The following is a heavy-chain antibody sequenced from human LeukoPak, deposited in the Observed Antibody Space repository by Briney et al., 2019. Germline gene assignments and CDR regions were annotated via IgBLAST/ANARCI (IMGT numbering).Heavy chain of an antibody. Sequence: SVKVSCKASGYTFTSYGISWVRQAPGQGLEWMGGIIPIFGTANYAQKFQGRVTITADESTSTAYMELSSLRSEDTAVYYCARSLVGRSRFDPWGQGTLVTVSS. CDR1: GYTFTSYG. V-gene: IGHV1-69*13. D-gene: IGHD2-15*01. CDR2: IIPIFGTA. J-gene: IGHJ5*02. CDR3: ARSLVGRSRFDP.